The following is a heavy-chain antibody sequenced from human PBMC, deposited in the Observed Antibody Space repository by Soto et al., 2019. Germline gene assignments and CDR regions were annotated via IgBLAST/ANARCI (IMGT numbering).Heavy chain of an antibody. Sequence: GGALRVSCAASGFTFSSYSMNWVRQAPGKGLEWVSSISSSSYIYYADSVKGRFTISRDNAKNSLYLQMNSLRAEDTAVYYCARDSGSGVVIYYFDYWVQGTLVTVSS. J-gene: IGHJ4*02. V-gene: IGHV3-21*01. CDR1: GFTFSSYS. CDR2: ISSSSYI. D-gene: IGHD3-3*01. CDR3: ARDSGSGVVIYYFDY.